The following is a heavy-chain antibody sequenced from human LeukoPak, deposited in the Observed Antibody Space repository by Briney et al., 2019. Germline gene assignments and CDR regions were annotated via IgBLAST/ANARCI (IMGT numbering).Heavy chain of an antibody. CDR3: ARGGGQHRDFDY. CDR1: GFTFSSYG. CDR2: IWYDGSNK. J-gene: IGHJ4*02. V-gene: IGHV3-33*01. Sequence: GGSLRLSCAASGFTFSSYGMHWVRQAPGKGLEWVAVIWYDGSNKYYADSVKGRFTISRDNAKNSLYLQMNSLRAEDTAVYYCARGGGQHRDFDYWGQGTLVTVSS. D-gene: IGHD4-23*01.